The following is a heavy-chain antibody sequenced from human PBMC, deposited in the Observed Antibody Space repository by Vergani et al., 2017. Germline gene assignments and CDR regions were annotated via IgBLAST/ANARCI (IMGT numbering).Heavy chain of an antibody. J-gene: IGHJ5*02. D-gene: IGHD3-10*01. CDR3: ARLFTMVRGVIIAFDP. CDR2: IYPGDSDT. CDR1: GYSFTSYW. Sequence: EVQLVQSGAEVKKPGESLKISCKGSGYSFTSYWIGWVRQMPGKGLEWMGIIYPGDSDTRYSPSFQGQVTISADNSISTAYLQWSSLKASDTAMYYCARLFTMVRGVIIAFDPWGQGTLVTVSS. V-gene: IGHV5-51*01.